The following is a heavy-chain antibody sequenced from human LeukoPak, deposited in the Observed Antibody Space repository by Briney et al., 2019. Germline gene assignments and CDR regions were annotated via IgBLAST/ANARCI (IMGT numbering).Heavy chain of an antibody. CDR3: AKDHWTDSSGPHFDY. Sequence: GGSLRLSCAASGFTFSGYGMHWVRQTPGRGLEWVAATSYGGSNEYYADSVKGRFTVSRDNSRDTLYLQMNSLRPEDTAVYYCAKDHWTDSSGPHFDYWGQGTLVTVSS. CDR1: GFTFSGYG. CDR2: TSYGGSNE. D-gene: IGHD3-22*01. V-gene: IGHV3-30*18. J-gene: IGHJ4*02.